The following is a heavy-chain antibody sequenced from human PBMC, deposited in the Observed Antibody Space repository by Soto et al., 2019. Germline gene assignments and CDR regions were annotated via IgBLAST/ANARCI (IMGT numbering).Heavy chain of an antibody. CDR3: AHTYFDWLRTPNWFDP. Sequence: SGPTLVNPTQTLTLTCTFSGFSLSTSGVGVGWIRQPPGKALEWLALIYWDDDKRYSPSLKSRLTITKDTSKNQVVLTMTNMDPVDTATYYCAHTYFDWLRTPNWFDPWGQGTLVTSPQ. J-gene: IGHJ5*02. CDR1: GFSLSTSGVG. CDR2: IYWDDDK. D-gene: IGHD3-9*01. V-gene: IGHV2-5*02.